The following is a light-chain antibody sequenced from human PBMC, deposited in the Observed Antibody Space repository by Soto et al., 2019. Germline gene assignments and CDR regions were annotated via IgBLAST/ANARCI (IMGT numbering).Light chain of an antibody. Sequence: EIVLTQSPVTLSLSPGERATLSCRASQSVSSNLAWYHQKPGQAPRLLIYDASNRATGIPARFSGSGSGTDFTLTISSLEPEDFAIYYCQQRGNWPLTFGGGTKVEF. J-gene: IGKJ4*01. CDR2: DAS. CDR3: QQRGNWPLT. V-gene: IGKV3-11*01. CDR1: QSVSSN.